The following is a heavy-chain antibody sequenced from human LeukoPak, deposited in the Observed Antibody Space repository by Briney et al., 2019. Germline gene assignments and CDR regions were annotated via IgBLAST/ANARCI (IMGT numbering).Heavy chain of an antibody. J-gene: IGHJ4*02. V-gene: IGHV3-64*01. Sequence: GGSLRLSCAASGFTFSSYAMHWVRQAPGKGLEYVSAISSNGGSTYYANSVKGRFTISRDNSKNTLYLQMGSLRAEDMAVYYCARQASRGWYDYWGQGTLATVSS. CDR2: ISSNGGST. CDR3: ARQASRGWYDY. CDR1: GFTFSSYA. D-gene: IGHD6-19*01.